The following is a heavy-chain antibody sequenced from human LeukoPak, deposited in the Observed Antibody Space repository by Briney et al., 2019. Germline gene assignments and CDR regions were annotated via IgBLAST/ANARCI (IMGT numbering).Heavy chain of an antibody. D-gene: IGHD4-17*01. CDR1: GYTFTSYY. J-gene: IGHJ3*02. CDR2: INPSGGSA. V-gene: IGHV1-46*01. CDR3: AREAKVTTAFDI. Sequence: GASVKVSCKASGYTFTSYYMHWVRQAPGQGLEWMGIINPSGGSASYAQKFQGRVTMTRDTSTSTVYMELSSLRSEDTAVYYCAREAKVTTAFDIWGQGTMVTVSS.